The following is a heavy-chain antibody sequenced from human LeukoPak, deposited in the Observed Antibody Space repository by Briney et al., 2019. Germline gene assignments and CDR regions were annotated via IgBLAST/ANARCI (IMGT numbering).Heavy chain of an antibody. J-gene: IGHJ5*02. CDR2: IYYSGST. D-gene: IGHD2-2*01. V-gene: IGHV4-39*01. CDR1: GGSISSSTYF. Sequence: SETLSLTCTVSGGSISSSTYFWGWIRQPPGKGLEWFGSIYYSGSTYYNPSLKSRVTISVDTSKNQFSLKLSSVTAADTAVYYCARHRCSSTSCYFPSWFDPWGQGTLVTVSS. CDR3: ARHRCSSTSCYFPSWFDP.